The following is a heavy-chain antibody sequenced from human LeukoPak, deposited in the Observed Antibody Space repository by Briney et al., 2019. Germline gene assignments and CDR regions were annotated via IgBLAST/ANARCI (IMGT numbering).Heavy chain of an antibody. Sequence: ASVKVSCKASGYTFTGYYMHWVRQAPGQGLEWMGRINPNSGGTNYAQKFQGRVTMTRDTSISTAYMELSRLRSDDTAVYYCARSGYYDFWSGYYSFDYWGQGTLVTVSS. V-gene: IGHV1-2*06. CDR3: ARSGYYDFWSGYYSFDY. J-gene: IGHJ4*02. CDR2: INPNSGGT. CDR1: GYTFTGYY. D-gene: IGHD3-3*01.